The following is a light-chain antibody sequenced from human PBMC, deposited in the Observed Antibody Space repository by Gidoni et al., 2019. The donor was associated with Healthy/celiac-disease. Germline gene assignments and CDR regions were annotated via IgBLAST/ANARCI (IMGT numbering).Light chain of an antibody. CDR3: QQSYSTPIT. CDR1: QSISSY. CDR2: AAS. J-gene: IGKJ4*01. V-gene: IGKV1-39*01. Sequence: IQLTQSPSSLSASVGDRVTITCRASQSISSYLNWYQQKPGKAPKLLIYAASSLQSGVPSRFSGSGSGTDFTLTISSLQPEDFATYYCQQSYSTPITFXGXTKVEIK.